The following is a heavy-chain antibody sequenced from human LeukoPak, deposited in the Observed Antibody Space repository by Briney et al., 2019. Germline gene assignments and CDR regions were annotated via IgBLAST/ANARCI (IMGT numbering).Heavy chain of an antibody. V-gene: IGHV4-31*03. D-gene: IGHD6-6*01. J-gene: IGHJ6*02. CDR1: GGSISSGGYY. Sequence: PSETLSLTCTVSGGSISSGGYYWSWIRQHPGKGLEWIGYIYYSGSTYYNPSLKSRVTISVDTSKNQFSLKLSSVTAADTAVYYCASDSSSYYYYGMDVWGQGTTVTVSS. CDR2: IYYSGST. CDR3: ASDSSSYYYYGMDV.